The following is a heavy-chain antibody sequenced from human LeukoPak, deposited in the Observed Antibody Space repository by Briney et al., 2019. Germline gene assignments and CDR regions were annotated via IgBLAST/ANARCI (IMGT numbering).Heavy chain of an antibody. D-gene: IGHD3-10*01. CDR3: ARYYGSGSYYEH. J-gene: IGHJ4*02. CDR1: GFTVSSNF. V-gene: IGHV3-53*01. Sequence: GGSLRLSCAASGFTVSSNFMSWVRQAPGKGLEWVSVIYSGGSTYYADSVKGRFTISRDNSKNTLYLQMNSLRAEDTAVYYCARYYGSGSYYEHWGQGTLVTVSS. CDR2: IYSGGST.